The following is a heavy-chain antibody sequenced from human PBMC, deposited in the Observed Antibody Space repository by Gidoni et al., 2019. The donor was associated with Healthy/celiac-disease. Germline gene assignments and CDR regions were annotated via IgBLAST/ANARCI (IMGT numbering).Heavy chain of an antibody. CDR2: IDPSDSYT. CDR1: GYSVTSYW. D-gene: IGHD4-17*01. J-gene: IGHJ4*02. CDR3: ARWGGVYGDYGAYDY. Sequence: EVQLVQSGAEVKKPGESLRISCKVSGYSVTSYWISWVRQMPGKGLEWMGRIDPSDSYTNYSPSFQGHVTISADKSISTAYLQWSSLKASDTAMYYCARWGGVYGDYGAYDYWGQGTLVTVSS. V-gene: IGHV5-10-1*01.